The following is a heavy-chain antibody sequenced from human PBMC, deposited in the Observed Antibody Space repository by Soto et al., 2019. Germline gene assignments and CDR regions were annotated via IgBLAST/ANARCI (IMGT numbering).Heavy chain of an antibody. J-gene: IGHJ4*02. Sequence: QVQLVQSGAEVKKPGASVKVSCKASGYTFTSYYMHWVRQAPGQGLEWMGIINPSGGSTSYAQKFQGRVTMTRDTSTSTVYMELSSLRSEDTAVHYCARPTPGYYFDYWGQGTLVTVSS. CDR2: INPSGGST. V-gene: IGHV1-46*01. CDR1: GYTFTSYY. CDR3: ARPTPGYYFDY.